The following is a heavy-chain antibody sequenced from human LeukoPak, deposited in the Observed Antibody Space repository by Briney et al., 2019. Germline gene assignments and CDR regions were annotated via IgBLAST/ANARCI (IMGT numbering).Heavy chain of an antibody. V-gene: IGHV3-7*01. Sequence: GGSLRLSCVGSGFTFRSHWVNWVRQSPGKGPEWVANIKPDGIDKYYVDSARGRFTVSRDNAKNSAFLQMNSLRAEDTAIYYCATISAQTFDIWGQGTLVSVSS. CDR2: IKPDGIDK. J-gene: IGHJ3*02. D-gene: IGHD5-24*01. CDR3: ATISAQTFDI. CDR1: GFTFRSHW.